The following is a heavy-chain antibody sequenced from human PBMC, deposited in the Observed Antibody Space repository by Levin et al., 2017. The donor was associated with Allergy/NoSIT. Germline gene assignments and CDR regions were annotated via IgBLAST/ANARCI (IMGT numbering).Heavy chain of an antibody. CDR1: GFTFDDYA. CDR2: ISWNSGSI. Sequence: PGGSLRLSCAASGFTFDDYAMHWVRQAPGKGLEWVSGISWNSGSIGYADSVKGRFTISRDNAKNSLYLQMNSLRAEDTALYYCAKDPYSSSSAFDYWGQGTLVTVSS. V-gene: IGHV3-9*01. D-gene: IGHD6-6*01. CDR3: AKDPYSSSSAFDY. J-gene: IGHJ4*02.